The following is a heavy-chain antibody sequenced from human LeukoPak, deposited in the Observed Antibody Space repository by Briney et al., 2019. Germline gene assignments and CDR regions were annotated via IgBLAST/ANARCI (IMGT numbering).Heavy chain of an antibody. V-gene: IGHV3-21*01. D-gene: IGHD1-26*01. CDR1: GFTFSSYS. Sequence: GGSLRLSCAASGFTFSSYSMNWVRQAPGKGLEWVSSISSSSSYIYYADSVKGRFTISRDNAKNSLYLQMNSLRAEDTAVYYCAKELYSGSNYFDYWGQGTLVTVSS. J-gene: IGHJ4*02. CDR2: ISSSSSYI. CDR3: AKELYSGSNYFDY.